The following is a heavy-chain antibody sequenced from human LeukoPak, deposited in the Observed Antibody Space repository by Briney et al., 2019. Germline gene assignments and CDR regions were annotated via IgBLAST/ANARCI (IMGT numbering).Heavy chain of an antibody. D-gene: IGHD3-22*01. J-gene: IGHJ4*02. CDR3: ARSSYDSSSGVI. Sequence: IRQPAGKGLEWIGRIYNSGSTNYNPSLKSRVTMSVDTSKNQFSLKLSSVTAADTAVYYCARSSYDSSSGVIWGQGTLVTVSS. CDR2: IYNSGST. V-gene: IGHV4-4*07.